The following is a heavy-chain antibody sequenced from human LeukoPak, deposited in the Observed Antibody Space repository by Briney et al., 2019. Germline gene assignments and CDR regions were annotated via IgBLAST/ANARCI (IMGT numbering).Heavy chain of an antibody. CDR1: EYTFTGYY. CDR2: INPNSGGT. D-gene: IGHD4-17*01. J-gene: IGHJ4*02. Sequence: GASVKVSCKASEYTFTGYYMHWVRQAPGQGLEWMGWINPNSGGTNYAQKFQGRVTMTRDTCTSTVYMELSSLRSEDTAVYYCARTKRTTVTFDYWGQGTLVTVSS. V-gene: IGHV1-2*02. CDR3: ARTKRTTVTFDY.